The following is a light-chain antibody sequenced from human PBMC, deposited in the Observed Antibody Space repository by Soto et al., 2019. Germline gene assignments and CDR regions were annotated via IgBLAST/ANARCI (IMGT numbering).Light chain of an antibody. J-gene: IGLJ2*01. CDR2: NNS. V-gene: IGLV1-40*01. CDR1: SSNIRAGSD. Sequence: QSVLTQPPSVSGAPGQRVTISCTGTSSNIRAGSDVHWYQQLPGTAPKLLIYNNSNRPSGVPDRFSGSKSGTSASLAITGLQAGDEADYYCQSYDGSLGVXIFGGGTKVT. CDR3: QSYDGSLGVXI.